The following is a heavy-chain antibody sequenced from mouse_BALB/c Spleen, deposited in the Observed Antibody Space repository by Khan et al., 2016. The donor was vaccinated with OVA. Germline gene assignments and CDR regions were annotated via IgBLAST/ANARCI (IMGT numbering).Heavy chain of an antibody. J-gene: IGHJ1*01. Sequence: VQLQQSGAELVKPGASVKLSCTASGFNIKDTYMHWVKQRPEQGLEWIGRIDPANGNTKYDPKFQGKATITADTSSNTAYLQLSSLTSEDTAVYYCAYGSSDWYFDVWGAGTTVTVSS. V-gene: IGHV14-3*02. CDR1: GFNIKDTY. CDR3: AYGSSDWYFDV. CDR2: IDPANGNT. D-gene: IGHD1-1*01.